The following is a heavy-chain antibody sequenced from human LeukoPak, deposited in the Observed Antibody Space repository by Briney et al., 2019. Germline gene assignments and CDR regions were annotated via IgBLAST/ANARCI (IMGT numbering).Heavy chain of an antibody. CDR3: ARGLYYDSSGSPFDY. J-gene: IGHJ4*02. CDR2: INSDGSAT. V-gene: IGHV3-74*01. Sequence: PGGSLRLSCAASGFTFSSYWMHWVRQAPGKGLVWVSRINSDGSATSYADSVKGRFTISRDNAKNTLYLQMNSLRAEDTAVYYCARGLYYDSSGSPFDYWGQGTLVTVSS. D-gene: IGHD3-22*01. CDR1: GFTFSSYW.